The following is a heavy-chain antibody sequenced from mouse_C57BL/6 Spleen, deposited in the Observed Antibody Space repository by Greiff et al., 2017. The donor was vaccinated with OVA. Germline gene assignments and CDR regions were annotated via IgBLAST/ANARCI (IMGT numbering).Heavy chain of an antibody. J-gene: IGHJ2*01. CDR3: ARRVDSSGYFDY. D-gene: IGHD3-2*02. Sequence: DVQLQESGPELVKPGASVKISCKASGYSFTGYYMHWVKQSSEKSLEWIGEINPSTGGTSYNQKFKGKATLTVDKSSSTAYMQLKSLTSEDSAVYYCARRVDSSGYFDYWGQGTTLTVSS. CDR2: INPSTGGT. CDR1: GYSFTGYY. V-gene: IGHV1-43*01.